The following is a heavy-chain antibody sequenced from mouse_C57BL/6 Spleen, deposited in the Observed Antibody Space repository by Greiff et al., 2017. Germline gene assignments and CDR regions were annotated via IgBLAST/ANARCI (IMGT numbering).Heavy chain of an antibody. V-gene: IGHV1-76*01. CDR1: GYTFTDYY. J-gene: IGHJ3*01. CDR2: IYPGSGNT. CDR3: ARGPTIVREAWFAY. D-gene: IGHD2-5*01. Sequence: QVQLQQSGAELVRPGASVKLSCKASGYTFTDYYINWVKQRPGQGLEWIARIYPGSGNTYYNEKFKGKATLTAEKSSSTAYMQLSSLTSEDSAVYFCARGPTIVREAWFAYWGQGTLVTVSA.